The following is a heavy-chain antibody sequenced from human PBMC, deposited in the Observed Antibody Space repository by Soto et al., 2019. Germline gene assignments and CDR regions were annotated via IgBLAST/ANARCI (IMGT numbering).Heavy chain of an antibody. Sequence: QVRLQESGPGLVKSSQTLSLTCSVSGGAINSDYYYWGWVRQPPGKGLEWIGYMYSSGSTYSNPSLKSPVAMSVDTSQNHFSLSLTSVTAADTAVYFCVRGTDCATDDACHRYFDSWGQGIPVTVSS. V-gene: IGHV4-30-4*01. J-gene: IGHJ4*02. CDR1: GGAINSDYYY. CDR3: VRGTDCATDDACHRYFDS. D-gene: IGHD2-15*01. CDR2: MYSSGST.